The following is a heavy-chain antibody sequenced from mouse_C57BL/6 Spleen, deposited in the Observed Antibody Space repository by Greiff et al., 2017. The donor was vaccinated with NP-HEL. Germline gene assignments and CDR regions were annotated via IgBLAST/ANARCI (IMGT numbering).Heavy chain of an antibody. CDR3: ARRSVARYFDV. J-gene: IGHJ1*03. Sequence: QVQLQQPGAELVRPGTSVKLSCKASGYTFTSYWMHWVKQRPGQGLEWIGVIDPSDSYTNYNQKFKGKATLTVDTSSSTAYMHLRSLTSEDSAVYYCARRSVARYFDVWGTGTTVTVSS. V-gene: IGHV1-59*01. D-gene: IGHD1-1*01. CDR1: GYTFTSYW. CDR2: IDPSDSYT.